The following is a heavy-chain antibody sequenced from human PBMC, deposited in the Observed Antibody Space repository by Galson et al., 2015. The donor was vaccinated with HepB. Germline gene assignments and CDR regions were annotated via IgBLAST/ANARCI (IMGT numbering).Heavy chain of an antibody. CDR3: TRDSGVGYTMDV. Sequence: SLRLSCAASGFTFSVYAMHWVRQAPGKGLEWVSYINAYSSAIYYADSVKGRFTISRDNAKNSVYLQMHSLRDEDTAVYYCTRDSGVGYTMDVWGQGTTVAVSS. CDR2: INAYSSAI. V-gene: IGHV3-48*02. J-gene: IGHJ6*02. D-gene: IGHD5-12*01. CDR1: GFTFSVYA.